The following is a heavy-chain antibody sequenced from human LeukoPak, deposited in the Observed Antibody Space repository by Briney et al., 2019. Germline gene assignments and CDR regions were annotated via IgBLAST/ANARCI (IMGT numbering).Heavy chain of an antibody. CDR2: ISSSSSYI. Sequence: GGSLRLSCAASGFTFSSYSMNWVRQAPGKGLEWVSSISSSSSYIYYADSVKGRFTISRDNAKNSLYLQMNSLRAEDTAVYYCARSNPYYYDSSGYNPIDYWGQGTLVTVSS. V-gene: IGHV3-21*01. J-gene: IGHJ4*02. D-gene: IGHD3-22*01. CDR3: ARSNPYYYDSSGYNPIDY. CDR1: GFTFSSYS.